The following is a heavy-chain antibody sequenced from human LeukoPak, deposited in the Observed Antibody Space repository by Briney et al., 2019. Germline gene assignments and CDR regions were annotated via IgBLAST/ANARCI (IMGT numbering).Heavy chain of an antibody. CDR1: GGTFSSYA. Sequence: VASVKVSCKASGGTFSSYAISWVRQAPRQGLEWMGGIIPIFGTANYAQKFQGRVTITADESTSTAYMELSSLRSEDTAVYYCARGRIAARLRYNWFDPWGQGTLVTVSS. CDR2: IIPIFGTA. J-gene: IGHJ5*02. D-gene: IGHD6-6*01. CDR3: ARGRIAARLRYNWFDP. V-gene: IGHV1-69*01.